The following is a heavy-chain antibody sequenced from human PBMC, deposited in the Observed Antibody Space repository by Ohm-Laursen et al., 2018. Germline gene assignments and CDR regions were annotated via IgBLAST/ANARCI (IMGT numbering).Heavy chain of an antibody. Sequence: GTLSLTCTVSGGSISNYYWSWIRQPPGKGLEWIGYIYYSGSTNYNPSLKNRVTTSVDTSKNQFSLKPSSVTAADTAVYYCARRQNYDSSGYFFLDYWGQGTLVTVSS. CDR1: GGSISNYY. CDR2: IYYSGST. V-gene: IGHV4-59*01. CDR3: ARRQNYDSSGYFFLDY. D-gene: IGHD3-22*01. J-gene: IGHJ4*02.